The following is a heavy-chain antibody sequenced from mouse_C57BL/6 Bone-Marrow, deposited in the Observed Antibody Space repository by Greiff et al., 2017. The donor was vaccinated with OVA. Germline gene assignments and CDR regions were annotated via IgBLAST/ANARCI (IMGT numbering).Heavy chain of an antibody. CDR3: ARCSYYYGSSYSY. J-gene: IGHJ3*01. CDR1: GYTFTSYW. D-gene: IGHD1-1*01. Sequence: VQLQQPGAELVKPGASVKLSCKASGYTFTSYWMHWVKQRPGQGLEWIGMIHPNSGSTNYHEKFKSKATLTVDKSSSTAYMQLSSLTSEESAVYYCARCSYYYGSSYSYWGQGTLVTVSA. V-gene: IGHV1-64*01. CDR2: IHPNSGST.